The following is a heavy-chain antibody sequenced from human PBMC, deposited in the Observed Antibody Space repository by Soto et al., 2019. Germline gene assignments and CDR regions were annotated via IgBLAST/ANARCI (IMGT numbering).Heavy chain of an antibody. D-gene: IGHD3-3*01. CDR3: ARQADYDFWSGYYTYMDV. V-gene: IGHV1-8*01. CDR1: GYTFTSYD. J-gene: IGHJ6*03. CDR2: MNPNSGNT. Sequence: QVQLVQSGAEVKKPGASEKVSCKASGYTFTSYDINWVRQATGQGLEWMGWMNPNSGNTGYAQKFQGRVTMTRNTSISTAYMELSSLRSEDTAVYYCARQADYDFWSGYYTYMDVWGKGTTVTVSS.